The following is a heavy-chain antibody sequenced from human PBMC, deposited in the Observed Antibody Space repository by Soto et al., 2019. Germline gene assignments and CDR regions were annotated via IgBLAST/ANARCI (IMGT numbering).Heavy chain of an antibody. D-gene: IGHD6-19*01. CDR1: GYTFTGYY. CDR3: ARDSNSSGRERKYLQH. J-gene: IGHJ1*01. CDR2: INPNSGGT. Sequence: ASVKVSCKASGYTFTGYYMHWVRQAPGQGLEWMGWINPNSGGTNYAQKFQGRVTMTRDTSISTAYMELSRLRSDDTAVYYCARDSNSSGRERKYLQHWGQGTLVTVSS. V-gene: IGHV1-2*02.